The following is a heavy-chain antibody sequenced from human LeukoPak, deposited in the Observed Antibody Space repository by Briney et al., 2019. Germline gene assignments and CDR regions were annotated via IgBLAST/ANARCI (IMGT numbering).Heavy chain of an antibody. CDR3: ARRSRRELPDY. CDR2: IYYSGST. V-gene: IGHV4-39*01. Sequence: SETLSLTCTVSGDSVSSGDYHWSWIRQPPGKGLEWIGSIYYSGSTYYNPSLKSRVTISVDTSKNQFSLKLSSVTAADTAVYYCARRSRRELPDYWGQGTLVTVSS. CDR1: GDSVSSGDYH. J-gene: IGHJ4*02. D-gene: IGHD3-10*01.